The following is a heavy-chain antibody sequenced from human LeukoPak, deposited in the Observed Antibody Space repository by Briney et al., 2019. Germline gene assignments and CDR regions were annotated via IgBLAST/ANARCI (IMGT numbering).Heavy chain of an antibody. V-gene: IGHV3-23*01. CDR3: AKDYSSSWYFDY. D-gene: IGHD6-13*01. J-gene: IGHJ4*02. CDR1: GFAFSSYA. Sequence: GGSLRLSCAASGFAFSSYAMSWVRQAPGKGLEWVSAISGSGGSTGDADSVKGRFTNSRDNSKNTLYLQMNSLRAEDTAVYFCAKDYSSSWYFDYWGQGTLVTVSS. CDR2: ISGSGGST.